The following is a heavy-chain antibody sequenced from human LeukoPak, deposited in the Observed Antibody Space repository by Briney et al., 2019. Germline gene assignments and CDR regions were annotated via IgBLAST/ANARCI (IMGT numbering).Heavy chain of an antibody. CDR2: ISSGSNNI. CDR1: GFTFSSYS. V-gene: IGHV3-21*01. CDR3: GRVRCSGGTCYTYSSGWAFEF. J-gene: IGHJ4*02. Sequence: GGSLRLSCTASGFTFSSYSVNWVRQAPGKGLEWVSSISSGSNNIYYADSVKGRFAISRDNAKNSLYLQMDSLRADDTAVYYCGRVRCSGGTCYTYSSGWAFEFWGQGSLVIVSS. D-gene: IGHD2-15*01.